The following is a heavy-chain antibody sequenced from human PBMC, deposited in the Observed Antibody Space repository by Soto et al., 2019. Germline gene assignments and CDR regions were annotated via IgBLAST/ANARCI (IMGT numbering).Heavy chain of an antibody. CDR1: GGAFSSYA. Sequence: ASVKLSCKDSGGAFSSYAISWVRQAPGQGLEWMGGIIPIFGTANYAQKFQGRVTITADESTSTAYMELSSLRSEDTAVYYCARGGVYYDILTGSSWEEKNWFDPWGQGTLVTVSS. D-gene: IGHD3-9*01. V-gene: IGHV1-69*13. J-gene: IGHJ5*02. CDR2: IIPIFGTA. CDR3: ARGGVYYDILTGSSWEEKNWFDP.